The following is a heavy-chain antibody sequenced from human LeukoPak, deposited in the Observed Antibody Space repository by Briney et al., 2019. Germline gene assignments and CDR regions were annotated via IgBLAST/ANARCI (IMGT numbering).Heavy chain of an antibody. J-gene: IGHJ4*02. CDR3: ARAGVCTTTSCDGGIDY. V-gene: IGHV3-21*06. Sequence: GGSLRLSCAASGFTFRSYNMKWVRQAPGKGLEWVSFISTTSNYIYYADSVKGRFTISRDNAKNSLYLQMNSLRGEDAALYYCARAGVCTTTSCDGGIDYWGQGTLVTVSS. CDR2: ISTTSNYI. CDR1: GFTFRSYN. D-gene: IGHD2-2*01.